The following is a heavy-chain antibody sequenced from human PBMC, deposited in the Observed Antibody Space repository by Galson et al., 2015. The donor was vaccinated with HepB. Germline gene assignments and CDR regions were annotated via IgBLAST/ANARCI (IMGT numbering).Heavy chain of an antibody. CDR2: IYPGDSDT. CDR3: ARSLYDFWSGYPRNWFDP. CDR1: GYRFTSYW. D-gene: IGHD3-3*01. V-gene: IGHV5-51*03. Sequence: VKKPGESLKISCKGSGYRFTSYWIGWVRQMPGKGLEWMGIIYPGDSDTRYSPSFQGQVTISADKSISTAYLQWSSLKASDTAMYYCARSLYDFWSGYPRNWFDPWGQGTLVTVSS. J-gene: IGHJ5*02.